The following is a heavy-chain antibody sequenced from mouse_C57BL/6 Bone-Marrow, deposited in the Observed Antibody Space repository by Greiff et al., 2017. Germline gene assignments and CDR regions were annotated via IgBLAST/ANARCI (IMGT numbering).Heavy chain of an antibody. Sequence: VQLQQSGAELVRPGASVKLSCTASGFNIKDDYMHWVKQRPEQGLEWIGWIDPENGDTEYASKFQGKATITADTSSNTAYLQLSSLTSEDTAVYDCTTTLRPFAYWGQGALVTVSA. CDR3: TTTLRPFAY. D-gene: IGHD1-1*01. CDR1: GFNIKDDY. V-gene: IGHV14-4*01. J-gene: IGHJ3*01. CDR2: IDPENGDT.